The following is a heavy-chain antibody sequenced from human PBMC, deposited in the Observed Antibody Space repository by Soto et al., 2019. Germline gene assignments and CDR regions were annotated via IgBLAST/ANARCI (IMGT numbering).Heavy chain of an antibody. D-gene: IGHD6-13*01. CDR1: GYTFINFD. Sequence: ASVKVSCKASGYTFINFDISWVRQAAGQGLEWLGWMNPGSGKTGYASKFQGRVAMTRDASTGTSHLELSSLTSDDTAVYYCARMASAGTLNWFDPWGQGTLVTVSS. CDR3: ARMASAGTLNWFDP. J-gene: IGHJ5*02. CDR2: MNPGSGKT. V-gene: IGHV1-8*02.